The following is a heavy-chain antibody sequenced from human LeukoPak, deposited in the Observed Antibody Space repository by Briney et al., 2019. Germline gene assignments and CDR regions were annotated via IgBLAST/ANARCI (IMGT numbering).Heavy chain of an antibody. J-gene: IGHJ4*02. CDR3: ARGHYDYVWDY. Sequence: PSETLSLTCTVSGGSISSYYWSWIRQPPGKGLEWIGYIYYSGSTNYNPSLKSRVTISVDTSKNQFSLKLSSVTAADTAVYYCARGHYDYVWDYWGQGTLVTVSS. D-gene: IGHD3-16*01. V-gene: IGHV4-59*08. CDR2: IYYSGST. CDR1: GGSISSYY.